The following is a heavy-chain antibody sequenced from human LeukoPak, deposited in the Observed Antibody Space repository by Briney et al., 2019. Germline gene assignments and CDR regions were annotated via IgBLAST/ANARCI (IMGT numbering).Heavy chain of an antibody. CDR1: GYTFTSYY. CDR3: AKEGLERVATITPDY. CDR2: INPNSGGT. J-gene: IGHJ4*02. Sequence: ASVKVSCKASGYTFTSYYMHWVRQAPGQGLEWMGWINPNSGGTNYAQKFQGRVTMTRDTSISTAYMELSRLRSDDTAVYYCAKEGLERVATITPDYWGQGTLVTVSS. V-gene: IGHV1-2*02. D-gene: IGHD5-24*01.